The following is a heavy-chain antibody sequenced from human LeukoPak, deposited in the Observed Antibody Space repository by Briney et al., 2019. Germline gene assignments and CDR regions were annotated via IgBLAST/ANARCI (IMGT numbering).Heavy chain of an antibody. CDR3: ARVTSAGIAAAGPPDAFDI. V-gene: IGHV4-59*01. D-gene: IGHD6-13*01. Sequence: PGGSLRLSCLTSGFTFVNASMSWVRQAPGKGLEWIGYIYYSGSTNYNPSLKSRVTISVDTSKNQFSLKLSSVTAADTAVYYCARVTSAGIAAAGPPDAFDIWGQGTMVTVSS. CDR1: GFTFVNAS. J-gene: IGHJ3*02. CDR2: IYYSGST.